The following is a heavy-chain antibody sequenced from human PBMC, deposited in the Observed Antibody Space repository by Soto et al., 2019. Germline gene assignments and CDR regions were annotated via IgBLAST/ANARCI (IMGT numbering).Heavy chain of an antibody. CDR3: AHSSHYGRTS. CDR2: LYWDDDQ. CDR1: GFSLSTSGVG. Sequence: QLTLKESGPTLVKPTQPLTLTCTFSGFSLSTSGVGVAWIRKPPGKALEWLALLYWDDDQRYSPSLKSRLTITKDTPKNLAALTIANMDPVDTATYYCAHSSHYGRTSWGQGTLVTVSS. V-gene: IGHV2-5*02. D-gene: IGHD3-10*01. J-gene: IGHJ5*02.